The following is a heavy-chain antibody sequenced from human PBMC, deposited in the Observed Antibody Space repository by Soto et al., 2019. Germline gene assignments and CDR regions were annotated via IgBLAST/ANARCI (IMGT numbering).Heavy chain of an antibody. J-gene: IGHJ4*02. CDR3: ARGVAGSGFDL. D-gene: IGHD6-19*01. CDR2: TYYRSNWRH. Sequence: SQTLSLTCAISGDSVSSNTAAWNCIMSSPSRGLEWLGRTYYRSNWRHDYAVSVKSRITVNPDTSKNRFSLQLNSVTPDDTAVYYCARGVAGSGFDLWGQGTLVTVSS. CDR1: GDSVSSNTAA. V-gene: IGHV6-1*01.